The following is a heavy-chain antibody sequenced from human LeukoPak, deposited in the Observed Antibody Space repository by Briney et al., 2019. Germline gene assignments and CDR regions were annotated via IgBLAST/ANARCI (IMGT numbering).Heavy chain of an antibody. Sequence: SETLSLTCAVYGGSFSGYYWSWIRQPPGKGLEWIGEINHSGSTNYNPSLKSRVTISVDTSKNQFSLKLSSVTAADTAVYYCAMGAYSDAFDIRGQGTMVTVSS. V-gene: IGHV4-34*01. CDR1: GGSFSGYY. CDR3: AMGAYSDAFDI. CDR2: INHSGST. D-gene: IGHD1-26*01. J-gene: IGHJ3*02.